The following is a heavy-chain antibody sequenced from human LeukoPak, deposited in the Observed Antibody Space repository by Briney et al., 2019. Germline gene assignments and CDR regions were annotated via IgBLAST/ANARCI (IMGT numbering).Heavy chain of an antibody. V-gene: IGHV3-23*01. J-gene: IGHJ4*02. CDR2: ISGSGGST. D-gene: IGHD3-10*01. Sequence: GGSLRLSCAASGFTFTKYWMSWVRQAPGKGLEWVSAISGSGGSTYYADSVKGRFTISRDNSKNTLYLQMNSLRAEDTAVYYCAKYMIRGVIPRGSFDYWGQGTLVTVSS. CDR1: GFTFTKYW. CDR3: AKYMIRGVIPRGSFDY.